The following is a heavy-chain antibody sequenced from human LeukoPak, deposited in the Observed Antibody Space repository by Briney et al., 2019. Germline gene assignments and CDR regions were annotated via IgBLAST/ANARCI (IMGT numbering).Heavy chain of an antibody. D-gene: IGHD3-10*01. Sequence: GGSLRLSCAASGFTFISYSIHWVRQAPGKGLEWVSYISSSGSTIYYADSVKGRFTISRDNAKNSLYLQMNSLRAEDTAVYYCARAWFGEFFDYWGQGTLVTVSS. V-gene: IGHV3-48*04. CDR3: ARAWFGEFFDY. CDR2: ISSSGSTI. J-gene: IGHJ4*02. CDR1: GFTFISYS.